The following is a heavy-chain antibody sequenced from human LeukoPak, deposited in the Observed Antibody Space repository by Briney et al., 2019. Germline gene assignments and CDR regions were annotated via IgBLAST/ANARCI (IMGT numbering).Heavy chain of an antibody. D-gene: IGHD5-18*01. CDR2: INPHSGGT. CDR1: GYSFTGYY. J-gene: IGHJ4*02. CDR3: ARDPETAMIKGDY. V-gene: IGHV1-2*02. Sequence: ASVKVSCKASGYSFTGYYMHWVRQAPRQGLEWMGWINPHSGGTNYAQKFQGRVTMTRDTSISTAYLELSRLRSDDTAVYYCARDPETAMIKGDYWGQGTLVTVSS.